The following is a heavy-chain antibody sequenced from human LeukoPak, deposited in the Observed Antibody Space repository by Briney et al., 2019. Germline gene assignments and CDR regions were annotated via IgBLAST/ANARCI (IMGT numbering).Heavy chain of an antibody. CDR1: GYTFTGYY. CDR3: ARGDY. J-gene: IGHJ4*02. V-gene: IGHV1-2*02. CDR2: INPNSGGT. Sequence: ASVKVSCKASGYTFTGYYTHWVRQAPGQGLEWMGWINPNSGGTNYAQKFQGRVTLTRDTATSTAFMELTSLTYEDTAVYYCARGDYWGQGTLVTVSS.